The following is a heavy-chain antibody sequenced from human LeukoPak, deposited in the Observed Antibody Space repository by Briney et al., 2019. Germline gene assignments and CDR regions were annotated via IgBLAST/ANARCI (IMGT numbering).Heavy chain of an antibody. CDR2: ISGSGGST. V-gene: IGHV3-23*01. CDR1: GFTFSSYA. D-gene: IGHD7-27*01. CDR3: AKTLLGIGGYYFDY. J-gene: IGHJ4*02. Sequence: GGSLRLSCAASGFTFSSYAMSWVRQAPGKGLEWDSAISGSGGSTYYADSVKGRFTISRDNSKNTLYLQMNSLRAEDTAVYYCAKTLLGIGGYYFDYWGQGTLVTVSS.